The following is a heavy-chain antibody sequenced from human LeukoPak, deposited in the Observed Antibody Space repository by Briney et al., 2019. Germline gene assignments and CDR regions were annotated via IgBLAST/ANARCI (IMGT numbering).Heavy chain of an antibody. D-gene: IGHD4-17*01. CDR2: ISYDGSNK. V-gene: IGHV3-30-3*01. CDR1: GFTFSSYA. Sequence: QSGGSLRLSCAASGFTFSSYAMHWVRQAPGKGLEWVAVISYDGSNKYYADSVKGRFTISRDNAKNSLYLQMNSLRAEDTAVYYCARVGTVTTRDYWGQGTLVTVSS. J-gene: IGHJ4*02. CDR3: ARVGTVTTRDY.